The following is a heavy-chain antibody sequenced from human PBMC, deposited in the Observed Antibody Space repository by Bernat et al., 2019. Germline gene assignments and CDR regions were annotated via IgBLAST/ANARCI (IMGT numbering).Heavy chain of an antibody. V-gene: IGHV3-23*01. CDR1: GFAFTNYA. Sequence: EVQLLESGGGLEQPGGSLRLSCAASGFAFTNYAMSWVRQAPGKGLEWVSTITSDGGTSYADSVKGRFAISRDSSKTTLYVQMNSLRPDDTAVYYCARAGGGRRPNRTWFDYWGQGTLVTVSS. D-gene: IGHD3-16*01. CDR3: ARAGGGRRPNRTWFDY. CDR2: ITSDGGT. J-gene: IGHJ4*02.